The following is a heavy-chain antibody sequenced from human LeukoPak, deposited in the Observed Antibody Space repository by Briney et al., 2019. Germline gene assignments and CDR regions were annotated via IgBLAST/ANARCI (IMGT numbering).Heavy chain of an antibody. V-gene: IGHV3-21*01. Sequence: SLRLSCAASGFTXXSYSMNWVRQAPGKGLEWVSXISSSSSYIYYADPVKGRFTISRDNAKNSLYLQMNSLRAEDTAVYYCARDTDYDSSGYLVHYGMDVWGQGTTVTVSS. J-gene: IGHJ6*02. D-gene: IGHD3-22*01. CDR3: ARDTDYDSSGYLVHYGMDV. CDR2: ISSSSSYI. CDR1: GFTXXSYS.